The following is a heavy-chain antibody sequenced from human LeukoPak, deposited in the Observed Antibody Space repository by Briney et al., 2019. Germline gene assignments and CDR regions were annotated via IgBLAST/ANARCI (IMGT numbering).Heavy chain of an antibody. V-gene: IGHV1-2*02. CDR1: GYTFTGYY. D-gene: IGHD2-2*01. CDR2: INPNSGGT. Sequence: ASVKVSCKAFGYTFTGYYMHWVRQAPGQGLEWMGWINPNSGGTNYAQKFQGRVTMTRDTSISTAYMELSRLRSDDTAVYYCARDQGIVVVPAATHYGMDVWGQGTTVTVSS. CDR3: ARDQGIVVVPAATHYGMDV. J-gene: IGHJ6*02.